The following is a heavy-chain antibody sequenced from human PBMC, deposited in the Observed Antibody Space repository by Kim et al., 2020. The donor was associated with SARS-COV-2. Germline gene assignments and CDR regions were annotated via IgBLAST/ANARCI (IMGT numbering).Heavy chain of an antibody. J-gene: IGHJ4*01. V-gene: IGHV1-18*01. Sequence: ASVKVSCKVSSDTFSTYGITWVRQAPGQGLEWMGWINIKNGDTQNAQNFQGRISMTTDTSTSTAYMELWSLTSDDAAVYYCARDPVGYYDVRAFSYSFD. CDR1: SDTFSTYG. D-gene: IGHD3-16*01. CDR3: ARDPVGYYDVRAFSYSFD. CDR2: INIKNGDT.